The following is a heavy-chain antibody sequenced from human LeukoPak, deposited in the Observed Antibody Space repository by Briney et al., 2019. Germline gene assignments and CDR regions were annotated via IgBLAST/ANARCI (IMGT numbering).Heavy chain of an antibody. CDR1: GFTFSSYT. V-gene: IGHV3-48*04. D-gene: IGHD3-9*01. J-gene: IGHJ5*02. CDR3: ARLIRYAAEP. CDR2: ISSSGSTI. Sequence: GGSLRLSCVASGFTFSSYTMNWVRRAPGKGLEWVSYISSSGSTIYYADSVKGRFTVSRDNAKNSLDLQMNSLRAEDTAVYYCARLIRYAAEPWGQGTLVTVSS.